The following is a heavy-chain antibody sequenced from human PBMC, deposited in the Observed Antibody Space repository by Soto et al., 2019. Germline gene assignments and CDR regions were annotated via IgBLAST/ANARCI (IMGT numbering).Heavy chain of an antibody. CDR1: CFTLSNYG. CDR3: ARSDGPLGDY. V-gene: IGHV1-18*01. J-gene: IGHJ4*02. Sequence: APGKVSCQASCFTLSNYGISWGRQAPGQGLEWMGWISAYNGNTNYAQKFQGRVTITRDTSASTAYMELSSLRSEDTAVYYCARSDGPLGDYWGQGTLVTVSS. D-gene: IGHD4-17*01. CDR2: ISAYNGNT.